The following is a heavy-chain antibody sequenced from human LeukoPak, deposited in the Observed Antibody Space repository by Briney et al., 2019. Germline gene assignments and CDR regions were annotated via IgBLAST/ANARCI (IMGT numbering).Heavy chain of an antibody. Sequence: SETLSLTCTVSGYSISSGYYWGWIRQPPGKGLEWIGSIYHSGSTYSNPSLKSRVTISVNTSKNQFSLKLSSVTAADTAVYYCATISRFGDVWGKGTTVTVSS. CDR1: GYSISSGYY. CDR2: IYHSGST. V-gene: IGHV4-38-2*02. CDR3: ATISRFGDV. D-gene: IGHD3-3*01. J-gene: IGHJ6*04.